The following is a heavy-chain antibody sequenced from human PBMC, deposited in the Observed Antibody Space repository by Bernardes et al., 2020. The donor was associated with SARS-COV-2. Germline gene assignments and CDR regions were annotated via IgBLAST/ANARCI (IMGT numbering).Heavy chain of an antibody. J-gene: IGHJ3*01. V-gene: IGHV3-30*03. CDR1: GFKFGVHA. CDR3: ARDVGGTDWRFGFDV. D-gene: IGHD3-9*01. CDR2: MSYDGMRT. Sequence: GGSLRLSCVASGFKFGVHAIHWVRQAPGKGLEWVALMSYDGMRTSYADSVMGRFTIARDTPKNTLFLQMESLRAEDTAVYYCARDVGGTDWRFGFDVWGPGTTVHVSS.